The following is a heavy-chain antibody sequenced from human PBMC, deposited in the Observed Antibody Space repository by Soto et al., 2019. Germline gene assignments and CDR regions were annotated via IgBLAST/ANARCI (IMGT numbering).Heavy chain of an antibody. D-gene: IGHD1-26*01. CDR2: ITGSGNTI. CDR3: ARGGSYFDY. V-gene: IGHV3-48*03. Sequence: GGSLRLSCAASGFTFSSYEMNWVRQAPGKGLEWVLYITGSGNTIYYADSVKGRFTISRDNAKNSMYLQMNSLRAEDTAVYYCARGGSYFDYWGQGTLVTVSS. CDR1: GFTFSSYE. J-gene: IGHJ4*02.